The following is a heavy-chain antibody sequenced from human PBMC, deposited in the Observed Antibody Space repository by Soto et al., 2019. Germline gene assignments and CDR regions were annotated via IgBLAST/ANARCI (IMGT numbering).Heavy chain of an antibody. CDR2: IHYSGNT. Sequence: SETLSLTCTVSGGSISSGGYYWSWIRQFPGKGLEWIGYIHYSGNTYYNPSLKSRVTISVDTSNSQFSLKLSSVIAADTAVYYCSRMADYFDSSGYYQERDYWGQGTLVTVSS. CDR3: SRMADYFDSSGYYQERDY. V-gene: IGHV4-31*03. D-gene: IGHD3-22*01. J-gene: IGHJ4*02. CDR1: GGSISSGGYY.